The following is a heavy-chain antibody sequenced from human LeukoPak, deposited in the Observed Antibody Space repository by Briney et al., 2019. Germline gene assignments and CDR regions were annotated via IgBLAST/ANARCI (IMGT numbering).Heavy chain of an antibody. V-gene: IGHV3-53*01. CDR1: GFTVSSNY. J-gene: IGHJ3*02. D-gene: IGHD5-18*01. CDR2: IYSGGST. CDR3: AREGIQLWLRGAFDI. Sequence: GGSLRLSCAASGFTVSSNYMSWVRQAPGKGLEWVSVIYSGGSTYYADSVKGRFTISRDNSKNTLCLQMNSLRAEDTAVYYCAREGIQLWLRGAFDIWGQGTMVTVSS.